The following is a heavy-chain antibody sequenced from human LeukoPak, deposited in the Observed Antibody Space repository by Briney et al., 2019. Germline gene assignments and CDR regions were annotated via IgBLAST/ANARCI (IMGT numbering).Heavy chain of an antibody. J-gene: IGHJ5*02. CDR2: INPNSGDT. CDR3: ARGDCSVSGCHGGNWFDP. CDR1: GYTFTGYY. V-gene: IGHV1-2*02. D-gene: IGHD2-15*01. Sequence: GASVKVSCKASGYTFTGYYIHWVRQAPGQGLEWMGWINPNSGDTNYAQSFQGRVTMTRDTSSSTAHMELSRLRSDGTAVYYCARGDCSVSGCHGGNWFDPWGQGTLVTVSS.